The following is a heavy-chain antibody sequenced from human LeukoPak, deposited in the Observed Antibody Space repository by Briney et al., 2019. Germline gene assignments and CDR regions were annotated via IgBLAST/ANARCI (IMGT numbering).Heavy chain of an antibody. D-gene: IGHD3-10*01. J-gene: IGHJ5*02. Sequence: SETLSLTCAVYGGSLSNYYWSWIRQPPGKGLEWIGEINHSGSTNYNPSLKSRVTISVDMSKNQFSLELRYVTAADTAVYYCARGPASGSNFAWFDPWGQGTLVTVSS. V-gene: IGHV4-34*01. CDR2: INHSGST. CDR1: GGSLSNYY. CDR3: ARGPASGSNFAWFDP.